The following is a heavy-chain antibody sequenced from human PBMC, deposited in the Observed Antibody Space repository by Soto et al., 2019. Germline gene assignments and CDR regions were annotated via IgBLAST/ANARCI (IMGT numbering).Heavy chain of an antibody. CDR3: ARHVGYCSSTSCNYYFDS. CDR1: GGSISSGGYS. D-gene: IGHD2-2*01. CDR2: VYYRGST. J-gene: IGHJ4*02. Sequence: PSETLSLTCAVSGGSISSGGYSWSWIRQPPGKGLEWIGSVYYRGSTYYKPSLESRVTISVDASKNQFSLKLTSMTAADTAVYYCARHVGYCSSTSCNYYFDSWGQGALVTVSS. V-gene: IGHV4-30-2*03.